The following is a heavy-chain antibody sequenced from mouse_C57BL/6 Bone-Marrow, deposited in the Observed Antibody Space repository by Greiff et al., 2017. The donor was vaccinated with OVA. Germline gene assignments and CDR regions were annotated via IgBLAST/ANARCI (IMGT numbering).Heavy chain of an antibody. D-gene: IGHD1-1*01. CDR1: GYTFTDYY. J-gene: IGHJ1*03. CDR3: ARGYYGSSWYFDV. V-gene: IGHV1-76*01. CDR2: IYPGSGNT. Sequence: QVQLQQSGAELVRPGASVKLSCKASGYTFTDYYINWVKQRPGQGLEWIARIYPGSGNTYYNEKFKGKATLTAEKSSSTAYMQLSSLTSEDSAVYVCARGYYGSSWYFDVWGTGTTVTVSS.